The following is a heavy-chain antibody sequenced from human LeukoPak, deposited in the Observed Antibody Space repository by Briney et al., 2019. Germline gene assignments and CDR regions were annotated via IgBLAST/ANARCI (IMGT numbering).Heavy chain of an antibody. V-gene: IGHV3-48*03. D-gene: IGHD3-22*01. CDR2: ITSSGNTI. CDR3: ARANYYDIRCYDY. J-gene: IGHJ4*02. Sequence: PGGSLRLSCAASGFTFRSYEMNWVRQAPGKGLEWVSYITSSGNTIYYADSVKGRFIISRDNAKNSLYLQMNSLRAEDTAVYYCARANYYDIRCYDYWGQGTLVTVSS. CDR1: GFTFRSYE.